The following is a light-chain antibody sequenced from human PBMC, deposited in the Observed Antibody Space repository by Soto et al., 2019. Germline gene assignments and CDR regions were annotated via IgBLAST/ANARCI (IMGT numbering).Light chain of an antibody. CDR2: GAS. CDR1: ETVATN. V-gene: IGKV3-15*01. CDR3: QQYYEWPPMT. J-gene: IGKJ1*01. Sequence: VMTQSPATLSVSPGERATLSCWASETVATNLAWYQQKPGQAPRLLISGASTRAAGISDRFCGSGSGTEFTLTISSLLSEDAAIYYCQQYYEWPPMTFGQGTKVEI.